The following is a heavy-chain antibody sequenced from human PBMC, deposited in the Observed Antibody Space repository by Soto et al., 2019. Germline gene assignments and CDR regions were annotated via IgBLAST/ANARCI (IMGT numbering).Heavy chain of an antibody. D-gene: IGHD3-10*01. CDR1: GFTFRTYG. CDR3: ARDLGAFNYGSAYFDY. Sequence: PGGSLRPSCAPSGFTFRTYGMHWVRQAPGKGLEWVAVIWYDGSNQYYADSVKGRFTISRDNSKNMLYLQMNSLRAEDTAVYYCARDLGAFNYGSAYFDYWGQGTPVTVSS. V-gene: IGHV3-33*01. J-gene: IGHJ4*02. CDR2: IWYDGSNQ.